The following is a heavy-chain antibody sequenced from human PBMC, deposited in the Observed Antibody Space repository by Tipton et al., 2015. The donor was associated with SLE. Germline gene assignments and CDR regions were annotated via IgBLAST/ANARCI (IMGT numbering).Heavy chain of an antibody. CDR3: ARISPLLYCGGDCYYYYMDV. CDR1: GGSISSGGYY. J-gene: IGHJ6*03. CDR2: IYYSGST. Sequence: LRLSCTVSGGSISSGGYYWSWIRQHPGKGVEGIGYIYYSGSTYYNPSLKSRVTISVDTSKNQFSLKLSSVTSADTAVYYCARISPLLYCGGDCYYYYMDVWGKGTTVSVSS. V-gene: IGHV4-31*02. D-gene: IGHD2-21*01.